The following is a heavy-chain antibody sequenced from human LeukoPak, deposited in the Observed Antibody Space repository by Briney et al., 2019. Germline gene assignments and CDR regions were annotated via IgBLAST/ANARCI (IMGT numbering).Heavy chain of an antibody. V-gene: IGHV1-24*01. Sequence: ASVKVSCKVSGYTLTELSMHWVRQAPGRGLEWMGGFDPEDGETIYAQKFQGRVTMTEDTSTDTAYMELSSLRSEDTAVYYCATDLGSSWDTFDYWGQGTLVTVSS. CDR1: GYTLTELS. CDR2: FDPEDGET. J-gene: IGHJ4*02. D-gene: IGHD1-26*01. CDR3: ATDLGSSWDTFDY.